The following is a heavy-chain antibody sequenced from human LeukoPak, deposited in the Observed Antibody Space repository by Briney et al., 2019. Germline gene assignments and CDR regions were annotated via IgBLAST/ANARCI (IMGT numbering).Heavy chain of an antibody. CDR3: ARDADSGYYYIDY. CDR2: INPNSGGT. V-gene: IGHV1-2*02. CDR1: GYTFTGYY. J-gene: IGHJ4*02. Sequence: ASVKVSCKASGYTFTGYYMHWVRQAPGQGLEWMGWINPNSGGTNYAQKFQGRVTMTRDTSISTAYMELSRLRSDDTAVYYCARDADSGYYYIDYWGRGTLVTVSS. D-gene: IGHD3-10*01.